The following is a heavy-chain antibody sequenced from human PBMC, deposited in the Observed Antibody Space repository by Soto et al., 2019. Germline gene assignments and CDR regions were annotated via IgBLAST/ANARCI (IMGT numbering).Heavy chain of an antibody. Sequence: ASVKVSCKASGYTFTSYAMHWVRQAPGQRLEWMGWINAGNGNTKYSQKFQGRVTITRDTSASTAYMELSSLSSEDTAVYYCARDPYVSEYQLLYGAFDIWGQGTMVIVSS. D-gene: IGHD2-2*02. V-gene: IGHV1-3*01. CDR3: ARDPYVSEYQLLYGAFDI. CDR2: INAGNGNT. J-gene: IGHJ3*02. CDR1: GYTFTSYA.